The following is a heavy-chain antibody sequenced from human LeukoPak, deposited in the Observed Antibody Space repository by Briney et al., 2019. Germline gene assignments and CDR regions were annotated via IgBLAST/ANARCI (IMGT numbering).Heavy chain of an antibody. Sequence: GGSLRLSCAASGFTVSSNYMSWVRQAPGKGPEWVSIIYNNDNTYYADSVEGRFTISRDNSKNTLYLQMNSLRAEDTAMYYCARYRVIAGAPTYLYYWGQGTLVTVSS. CDR2: IYNNDNT. CDR3: ARYRVIAGAPTYLYY. V-gene: IGHV3-53*01. CDR1: GFTVSSNY. D-gene: IGHD2-15*01. J-gene: IGHJ4*02.